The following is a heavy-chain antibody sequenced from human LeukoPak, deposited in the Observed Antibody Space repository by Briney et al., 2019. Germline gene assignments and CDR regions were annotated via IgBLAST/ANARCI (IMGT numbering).Heavy chain of an antibody. V-gene: IGHV1-18*01. CDR3: ARDYRLVRQWLVRPAWDWFDP. CDR1: GYTFTSYG. CDR2: ISAYNGNT. D-gene: IGHD6-19*01. J-gene: IGHJ5*02. Sequence: ASVKVSCKASGYTFTSYGISWVRQAPGQGLEWMGWISAYNGNTDYAQKLQGRVTMTTDTSTSTAYMELRSRRSDDTAVYYCARDYRLVRQWLVRPAWDWFDPWGQGTLVTVSS.